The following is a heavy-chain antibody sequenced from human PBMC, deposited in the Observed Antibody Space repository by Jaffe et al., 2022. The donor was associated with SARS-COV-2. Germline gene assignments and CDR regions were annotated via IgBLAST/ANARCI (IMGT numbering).Heavy chain of an antibody. CDR3: ASKGAYDFWSGYDEWDYYYGMDV. Sequence: QVQLVQSGAEVKKPGASVKVSCKASGYTFTGYYMHWVRQAPGQGLEWMGWINPNSGGTNYAQKFQGRVTMTRDTSISTAYMELSRLRSDDTAVYYCASKGAYDFWSGYDEWDYYYGMDVWGQGTTVTVSS. V-gene: IGHV1-2*02. CDR2: INPNSGGT. J-gene: IGHJ6*02. CDR1: GYTFTGYY. D-gene: IGHD3-3*01.